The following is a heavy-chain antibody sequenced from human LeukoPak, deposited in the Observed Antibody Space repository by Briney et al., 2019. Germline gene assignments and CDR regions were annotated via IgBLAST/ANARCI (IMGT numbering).Heavy chain of an antibody. J-gene: IGHJ5*02. CDR1: GGSISSYY. D-gene: IGHD6-13*01. Sequence: SETLSLTCTVSGGSISSYYWSWIRQPAGKGLEWIGRIYTSGSNNYNPSLKSRVTMSVDTSKNQFSLKLSFVTAADTAVYYCARVAVEYSYSSSWYVGNWFDPWGQGILVTVSS. V-gene: IGHV4-4*07. CDR3: ARVAVEYSYSSSWYVGNWFDP. CDR2: IYTSGSN.